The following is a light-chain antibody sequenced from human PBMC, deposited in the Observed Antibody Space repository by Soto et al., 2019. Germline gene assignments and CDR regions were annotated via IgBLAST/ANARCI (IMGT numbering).Light chain of an antibody. CDR1: QSISSW. V-gene: IGKV1-5*03. Sequence: DIQMTQSPSTLSASVGDRVTITCRASQSISSWLAWYQQKPGKAPNRLIYKASSLESGVPPRFRGSGSVTEFTLTISSLQPDDFATYYCQQYNSYPLTSGGGTKVEIK. CDR3: QQYNSYPLT. CDR2: KAS. J-gene: IGKJ4*01.